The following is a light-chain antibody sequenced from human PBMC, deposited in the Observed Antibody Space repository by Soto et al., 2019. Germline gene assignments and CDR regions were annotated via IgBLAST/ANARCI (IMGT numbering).Light chain of an antibody. CDR2: GAS. CDR1: QTVNSN. Sequence: EIVMTQSPATLSISPGERATLSCRASQTVNSNXAWYPPRPGQAPRLLISGASTRAPGIPARFSGSGSGTEFTLTISSLQSEDFAVYYCQQYNNWPPWTFGQGTRVEI. V-gene: IGKV3-15*01. CDR3: QQYNNWPPWT. J-gene: IGKJ1*01.